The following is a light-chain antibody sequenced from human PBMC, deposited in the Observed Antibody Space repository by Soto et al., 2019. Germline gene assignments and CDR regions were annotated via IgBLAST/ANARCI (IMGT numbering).Light chain of an antibody. CDR2: EVS. Sequence: QSALTQPASVSGSPGQSITISCTGTSSDVGGYNFVSWYQQHPGKAPKLMIYEVSSRPSGVSNRFSGSKSGDTASLTISGLQAEDEADYYCSSYTSPSTLVFGTGTKVTVL. CDR3: SSYTSPSTLV. CDR1: SSDVGGYNF. V-gene: IGLV2-14*01. J-gene: IGLJ1*01.